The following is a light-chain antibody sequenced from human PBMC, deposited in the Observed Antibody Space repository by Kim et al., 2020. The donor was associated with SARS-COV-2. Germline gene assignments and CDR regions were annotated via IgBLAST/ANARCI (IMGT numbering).Light chain of an antibody. CDR3: HQYNTSPST. Sequence: EIQMTQSPSTLSASVGDRVTISCRASQGIRNYLAWYQQRPGKAPKSLIYTASSLQSGVPSRFSGSGSGTEFTLTISSLQPDDFASFYCHQYNTSPSTFGQGTKLDIK. V-gene: IGKV1-16*01. CDR2: TAS. J-gene: IGKJ1*01. CDR1: QGIRNY.